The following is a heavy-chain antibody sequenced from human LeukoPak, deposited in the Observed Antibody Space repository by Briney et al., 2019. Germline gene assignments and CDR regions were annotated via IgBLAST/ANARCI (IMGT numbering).Heavy chain of an antibody. J-gene: IGHJ4*02. CDR2: INHSGST. CDR1: GGSFSGYY. Sequence: PSETLSLTCAVYGGSFSGYYWSWIRQPPGKGLEWIGEINHSGSTNYNPSLKSRVTISVGTSKNQFSLKLSSVTAADTAVYYCARDLGIAVAASDYWGQGTLVTVSS. V-gene: IGHV4-34*01. CDR3: ARDLGIAVAASDY. D-gene: IGHD6-19*01.